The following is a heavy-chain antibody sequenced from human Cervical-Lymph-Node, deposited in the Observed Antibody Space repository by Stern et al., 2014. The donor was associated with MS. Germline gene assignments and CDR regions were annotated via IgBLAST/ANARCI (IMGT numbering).Heavy chain of an antibody. J-gene: IGHJ2*01. CDR2: IYSSGST. Sequence: QVQLQESGPGLVKPSETLSLSCTVSGGSISGHFWTWIRQPAGKGLEWIGRIYSSGSTNYNPSLLGRGPMSIETSKNHFSLNLTSVTAADTAVYFCARDLGLLRAFDIWGRGTRVTVSS. CDR3: ARDLGLLRAFDI. D-gene: IGHD3-10*01. CDR1: GGSISGHF. V-gene: IGHV4-4*07.